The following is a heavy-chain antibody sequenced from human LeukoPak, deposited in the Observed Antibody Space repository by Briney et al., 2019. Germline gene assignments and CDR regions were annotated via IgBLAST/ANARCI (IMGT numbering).Heavy chain of an antibody. D-gene: IGHD3-10*01. CDR1: GFTFSSYE. CDR3: ARDGYYYGSGTPYYFDS. J-gene: IGHJ4*02. CDR2: ISGSGGST. Sequence: GGSLRLSCAASGFTFSSYEMNWVRQAPGKGLEWVSVISGSGGSTYYADSVKGRFTISRDNSKNTVYLEMNSLTAADTAVYYCARDGYYYGSGTPYYFDSWGQGTLVTVSS. V-gene: IGHV3-23*01.